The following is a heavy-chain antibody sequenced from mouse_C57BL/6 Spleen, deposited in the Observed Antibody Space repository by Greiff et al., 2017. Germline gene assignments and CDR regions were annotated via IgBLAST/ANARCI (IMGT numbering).Heavy chain of an antibody. J-gene: IGHJ4*01. D-gene: IGHD2-4*01. CDR1: GYAFSSYW. V-gene: IGHV1-80*01. CDR2: LYPGDGDT. Sequence: VQRVESGAELVKPGASVKISCKASGYAFSSYWMNWVKQRPGKGLEWIGQLYPGDGDTNYNGKLTGKATLTADKSSSTADMQLSRLTSEDSAVYCCARYYYDYADGLYYAMDYWGQGTSVTVSS. CDR3: ARYYYDYADGLYYAMDY.